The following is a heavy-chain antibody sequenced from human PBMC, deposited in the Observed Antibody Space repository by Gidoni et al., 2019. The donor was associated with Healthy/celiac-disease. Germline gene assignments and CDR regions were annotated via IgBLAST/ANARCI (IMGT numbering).Heavy chain of an antibody. V-gene: IGHV3-9*01. Sequence: EVQLVESGGGLVQPGRSLRLSVAASGFTFDDYAMHWFRQAPGKGLEWGSGISWDSGSIGYADSVKGRFTISRDNAKNSLYLQMNSLRAEDTALYYCAKGVRWNEYLDYFDYWGQGTLVTVSS. CDR3: AKGVRWNEYLDYFDY. CDR2: ISWDSGSI. CDR1: GFTFDDYA. D-gene: IGHD1-1*01. J-gene: IGHJ4*02.